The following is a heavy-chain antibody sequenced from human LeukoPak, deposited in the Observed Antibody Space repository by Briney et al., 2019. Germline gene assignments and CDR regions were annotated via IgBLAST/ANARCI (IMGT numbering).Heavy chain of an antibody. CDR1: GGSISSGSYY. J-gene: IGHJ6*03. V-gene: IGHV4-61*02. CDR2: IYTSGST. Sequence: SQTLSLTCTVSGGSISSGSYYWSWIRQPAGKGLEWIGRIYTSGSTNYNPSLKSRVTISVDTSKNQFSLKLSSVTAADTAVYYCARGSGSSGSQYYYMDVWGKGTTVTVSS. CDR3: ARGSGSSGSQYYYMDV. D-gene: IGHD3-22*01.